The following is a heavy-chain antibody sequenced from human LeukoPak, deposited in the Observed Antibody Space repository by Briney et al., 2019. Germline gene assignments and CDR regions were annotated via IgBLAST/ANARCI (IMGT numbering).Heavy chain of an antibody. CDR2: IYSSGST. V-gene: IGHV4-4*07. D-gene: IGHD2-2*01. J-gene: IGHJ4*02. CDR3: ARSYCSSTSCSPGVDY. Sequence: IPSETLSLTCTVSGGSISSYYWSWIRQPAGKGLEWIGRIYSSGSTDYNPSLKSRVTISVDTSRNQFSLNLSSVTAADTAVYYCARSYCSSTSCSPGVDYWGQGTLVTVSS. CDR1: GGSISSYY.